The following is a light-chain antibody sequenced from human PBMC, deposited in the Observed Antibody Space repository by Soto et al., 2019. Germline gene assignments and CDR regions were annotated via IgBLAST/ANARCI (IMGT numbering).Light chain of an antibody. CDR2: EDN. Sequence: NFMLTQPHSVSESPGKTVTISCTRSSGSIASNYVQWYQQRPGSAPTTVIYEDNQRPSGVPDRFSGSIDSSSNSASLTISGLKTEDEADYYCQSCDSSIHVVFGGGTKVTVL. CDR3: QSCDSSIHVV. CDR1: SGSIASNY. V-gene: IGLV6-57*04. J-gene: IGLJ2*01.